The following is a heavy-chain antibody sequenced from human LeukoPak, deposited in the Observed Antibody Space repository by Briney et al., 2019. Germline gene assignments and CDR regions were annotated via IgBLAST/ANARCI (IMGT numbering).Heavy chain of an antibody. D-gene: IGHD2-2*01. Sequence: GGSLRLSCAASGFTFSSYSMNWVRQAPGKGLEWVSSISSSSSYIYYADSVKGRFTISRDNAKNSLYLQMNSLRAEDTAVYYCAWYQLSNQRNYYYYYMDVWGKGTTVTVSS. CDR2: ISSSSSYI. CDR3: AWYQLSNQRNYYYYYMDV. CDR1: GFTFSSYS. V-gene: IGHV3-21*01. J-gene: IGHJ6*03.